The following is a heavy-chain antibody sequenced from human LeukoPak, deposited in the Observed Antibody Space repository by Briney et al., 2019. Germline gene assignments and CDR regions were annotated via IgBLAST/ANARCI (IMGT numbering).Heavy chain of an antibody. CDR1: GFTFSSYA. Sequence: PGGSLRLSCAASGFTFSSYAMSWVRQAPGKGLEWVSAISGSGGSTYYADSVKGRFTISSDNSKNTLYLQMNSLRAEDTAVYYCAKRGTMIVVVADYYFDYWGQGTLVTVSS. CDR3: AKRGTMIVVVADYYFDY. V-gene: IGHV3-23*01. CDR2: ISGSGGST. J-gene: IGHJ4*02. D-gene: IGHD3-22*01.